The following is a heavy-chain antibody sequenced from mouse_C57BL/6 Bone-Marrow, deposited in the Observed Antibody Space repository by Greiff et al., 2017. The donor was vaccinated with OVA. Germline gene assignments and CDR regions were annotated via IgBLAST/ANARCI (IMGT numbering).Heavy chain of an antibody. V-gene: IGHV1-54*01. CDR2: INPGSGGT. CDR1: GYAFTNYL. Sequence: QVQLKQSGAELVRPGTSVKVSCKASGYAFTNYLIEWVKQRPGQGLEWIGVINPGSGGTNYNEKFKGKATLTADKSSSTAYMQLSSLTSEDSAVYFCARGRDYSCGSSRYFDVWGTGTTVTVSS. J-gene: IGHJ1*03. D-gene: IGHD1-1*01. CDR3: ARGRDYSCGSSRYFDV.